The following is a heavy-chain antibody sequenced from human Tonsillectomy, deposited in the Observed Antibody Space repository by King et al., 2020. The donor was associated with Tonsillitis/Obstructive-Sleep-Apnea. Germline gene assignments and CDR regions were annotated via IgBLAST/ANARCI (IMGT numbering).Heavy chain of an antibody. J-gene: IGHJ4*02. Sequence: TLKESGPVLVKPPETLTLTCTVSGFSLSNARMGVSWIRQPPGKALEWLAHIFSNDEKSYSTSLKSRLTISKDTSKSQVVLTMTNMDPVDTATYYCARIITADSSSWGFGYWGQGTLVTVSS. CDR3: ARIITADSSSWGFGY. CDR2: IFSNDEK. CDR1: GFSLSNARMG. V-gene: IGHV2-26*01. D-gene: IGHD6-13*01.